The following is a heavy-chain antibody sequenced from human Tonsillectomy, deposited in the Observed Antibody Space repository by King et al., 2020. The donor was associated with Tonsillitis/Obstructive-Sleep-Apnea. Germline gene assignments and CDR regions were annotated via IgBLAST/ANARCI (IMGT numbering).Heavy chain of an antibody. D-gene: IGHD2-21*01. CDR3: AKDWARDVVVIATPYFDY. CDR1: GFTFSSYA. Sequence: VQLVESGGGLVQPGGSLRLSCAASGFTFSSYAMSWVRQAPGKGLEWVSAISGSGGSTCCADSVKGRFTISRDNSKNTLYLQMNSLRAEDTAIYYCAKDWARDVVVIATPYFDYWGQGTLVTVSS. J-gene: IGHJ4*02. CDR2: ISGSGGST. V-gene: IGHV3-23*04.